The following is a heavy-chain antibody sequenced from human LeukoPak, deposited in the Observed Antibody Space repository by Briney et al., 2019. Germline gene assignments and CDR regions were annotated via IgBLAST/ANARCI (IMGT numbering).Heavy chain of an antibody. CDR1: GGSISSYY. CDR2: IYTSGST. CDR3: ARVSALNMPITKIDY. V-gene: IGHV4-4*07. Sequence: SETLSLTCTVSGGSISSYYWSWIRQPAGKGLEWIGRIYTSGSTNYNPSLKSRVTISVDTSKNQFSLKLSSVTAADTAVYYCARVSALNMPITKIDYWGQGTLVTVSS. D-gene: IGHD2-2*01. J-gene: IGHJ4*02.